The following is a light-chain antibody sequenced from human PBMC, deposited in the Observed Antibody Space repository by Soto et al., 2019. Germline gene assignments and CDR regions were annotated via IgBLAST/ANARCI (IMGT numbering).Light chain of an antibody. J-gene: IGLJ1*01. Sequence: QSALTQPASLSRSPGQSITISCTVTSSDVGGYNYVSWYQQHPGKGPKLMIYEVSNRPSGVSNRFSGSKSGNTATLTISGLQAEAEADYYCSSYTSTTTRVFGTGTKVTVL. CDR1: SSDVGGYNY. V-gene: IGLV2-14*03. CDR2: EVS. CDR3: SSYTSTTTRV.